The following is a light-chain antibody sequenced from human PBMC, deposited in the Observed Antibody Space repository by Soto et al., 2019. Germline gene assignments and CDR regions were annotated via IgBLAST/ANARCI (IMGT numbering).Light chain of an antibody. V-gene: IGKV3-15*01. J-gene: IGKJ4*01. CDR1: QSVSSN. Sequence: EIVMTQSPATLSVSPGERATLSCRASQSVSSNLAWYQQKRGQAPRLLIYGASTRATGLPDRISGSGSGTDFTLTISSLQSEDFALYYCQQYNDWPLTFGGGTKVEIK. CDR2: GAS. CDR3: QQYNDWPLT.